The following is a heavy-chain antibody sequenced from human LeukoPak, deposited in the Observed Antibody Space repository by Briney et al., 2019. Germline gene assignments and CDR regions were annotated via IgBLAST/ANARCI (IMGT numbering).Heavy chain of an antibody. CDR3: ARGRPGIAAAGTLALRYYYYYMDV. CDR2: INPNSGGT. J-gene: IGHJ6*03. V-gene: IGHV1-2*02. D-gene: IGHD6-13*01. Sequence: ASVKVSCKASGYTFTGYYMHWVRQAPGQGLEWMGWINPNSGGTNYAQKFQGRVTMTRGTSISTAYMELSRLRSDDTAVYYCARGRPGIAAAGTLALRYYYYYMDVWGKGTTVTVSS. CDR1: GYTFTGYY.